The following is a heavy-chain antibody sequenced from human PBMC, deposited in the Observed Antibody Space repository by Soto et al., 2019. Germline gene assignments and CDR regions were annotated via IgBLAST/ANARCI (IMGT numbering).Heavy chain of an antibody. J-gene: IGHJ6*02. CDR1: GGSISSYY. CDR2: IYYSGST. Sequence: SETLSLTCTVSGGSISSYYWSWIRQPPGKGLEWIGYIYYSGSTNYNPSLKSRVTISVDTSKNQFSLKLSSVTAADTAVYYCARDQIVVVPAAYYYGMDVWGQGTTVTVSS. V-gene: IGHV4-59*12. D-gene: IGHD2-2*01. CDR3: ARDQIVVVPAAYYYGMDV.